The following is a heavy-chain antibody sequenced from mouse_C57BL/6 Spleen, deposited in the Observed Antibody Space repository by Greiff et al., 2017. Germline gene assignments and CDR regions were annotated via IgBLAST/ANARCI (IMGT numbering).Heavy chain of an antibody. CDR3: ARGGQLRLFAY. Sequence: QVQLQQPGAELVKPGASVKLSCKASGYTFTSYWMQWVKQRPGQGLEWIGEIDPSDSYTNYNQKFKGKATLTVDTSSSTAYMQLSSLTSEDAAVYYCARGGQLRLFAYWGQGTLVTVSA. J-gene: IGHJ3*01. V-gene: IGHV1-50*01. D-gene: IGHD3-2*02. CDR2: IDPSDSYT. CDR1: GYTFTSYW.